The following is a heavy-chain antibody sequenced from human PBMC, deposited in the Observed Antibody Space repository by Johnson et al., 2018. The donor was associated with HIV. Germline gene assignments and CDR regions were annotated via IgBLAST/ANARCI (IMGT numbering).Heavy chain of an antibody. CDR3: ARDMCSGGSCYAFDI. CDR1: GFTFSSYA. V-gene: IGHV3-30*04. CDR2: ISYDGSNK. J-gene: IGHJ3*02. D-gene: IGHD2-15*01. Sequence: QVQLVESGGGVVQPGRSLRLSCAASGFTFSSYAMHWVRQAPGKGLEWVAVISYDGSNKYYADSVKGRFTISRDSSKNTLYLQMNSLRAEDTAVYYCARDMCSGGSCYAFDIWGQGTMVTVSS.